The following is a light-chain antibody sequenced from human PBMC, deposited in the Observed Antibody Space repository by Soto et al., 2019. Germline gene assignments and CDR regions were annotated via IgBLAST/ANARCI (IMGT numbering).Light chain of an antibody. CDR2: KAS. V-gene: IGKV1-5*03. J-gene: IGKJ1*01. CDR3: QQYNNYCT. Sequence: DIQMTQSPSTLSASVGDRVTITCRASQTISNWLAWYQQRPGKAPKLLIYKASNLESGAPSRFSGSGSGTEFTLTISSLQPDDFGRYFCQQYNNYCTFGQGTKVDIK. CDR1: QTISNW.